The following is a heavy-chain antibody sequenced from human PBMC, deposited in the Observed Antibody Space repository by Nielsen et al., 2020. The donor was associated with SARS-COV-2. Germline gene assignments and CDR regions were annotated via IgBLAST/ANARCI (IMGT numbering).Heavy chain of an antibody. D-gene: IGHD3-10*01. J-gene: IGHJ4*02. CDR3: ARSVGRGNYFDY. V-gene: IGHV4-59*01. CDR1: GGSISNYY. Sequence: SETLSLTCTVSGGSISNYYWSWIRQPPGKGLEWIGYISHSGSTNYNPSLKSRVTMSVDTPRNQFSLKLSSVTAADTAVYYCARSVGRGNYFDYWGQGILVTVSS. CDR2: ISHSGST.